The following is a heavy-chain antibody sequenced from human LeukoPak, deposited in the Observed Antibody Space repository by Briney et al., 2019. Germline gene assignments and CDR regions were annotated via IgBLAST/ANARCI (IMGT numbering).Heavy chain of an antibody. CDR2: IGTAGDT. CDR1: GFTFSSYD. V-gene: IGHV3-13*01. CDR3: ARAAGYCSGGSCNNWFDP. Sequence: GGSLRLSCAASGFTFSSYDMHWVRQATGKGLEWVSAIGTAGDTYYPGSVKGRFTISRENAKNSLYLQMNSLRAGDTAVYYCARAAGYCSGGSCNNWFDPWGQGTLVTVSS. D-gene: IGHD2-15*01. J-gene: IGHJ5*02.